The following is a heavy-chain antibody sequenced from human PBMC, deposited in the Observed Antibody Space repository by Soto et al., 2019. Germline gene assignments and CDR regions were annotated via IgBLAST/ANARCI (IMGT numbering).Heavy chain of an antibody. CDR2: ISGSTSHT. CDR3: ARGRGAAADYFDF. Sequence: QVQLVESGGGLVKPGGSLRLSCAVSGFTFSDYYMTWIRQDPGKGLEWVSYISGSTSHTNYADSVRGRFTISRDNAKNSLFLQMNSLRAEDTAVYYCARGRGAAADYFDFWGQGTLVTVSS. V-gene: IGHV3-11*05. CDR1: GFTFSDYY. J-gene: IGHJ4*02. D-gene: IGHD6-13*01.